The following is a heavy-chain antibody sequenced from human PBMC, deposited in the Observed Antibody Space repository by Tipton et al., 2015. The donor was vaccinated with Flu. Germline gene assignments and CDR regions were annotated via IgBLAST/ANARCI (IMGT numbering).Heavy chain of an antibody. J-gene: IGHJ5*02. CDR1: GGSISSSSYY. V-gene: IGHV4-39*01. CDR3: ASHWWELPKGCWFDP. D-gene: IGHD1-26*01. CDR2: IYYSGST. Sequence: TLSLTCTVSGGSISSSSYYWGWIRQPPGKGLEWIGSIYYSGSTYYNPSLKSRVTISVDTSKNQFSLKLSSVTAADTAVYYCASHWWELPKGCWFDPWGQGTLVTVSS.